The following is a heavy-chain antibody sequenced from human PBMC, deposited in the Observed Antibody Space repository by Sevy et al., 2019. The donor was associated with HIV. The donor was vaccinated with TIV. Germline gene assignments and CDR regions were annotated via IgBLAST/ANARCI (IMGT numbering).Heavy chain of an antibody. V-gene: IGHV4-4*07. CDR3: AREVVRGVIIPPPAFDY. CDR2: IYTRGST. CDR1: GGSISSYY. D-gene: IGHD3-10*01. J-gene: IGHJ4*02. Sequence: SETLSLTCTVSGGSISSYYWSWIRQPAGKGLEWILRIYTRGSTNYNPSLKSRVTMSVETSKNQFSLKLSSVTAADTAVYFCAREVVRGVIIPPPAFDYWGQGTLVTVSS.